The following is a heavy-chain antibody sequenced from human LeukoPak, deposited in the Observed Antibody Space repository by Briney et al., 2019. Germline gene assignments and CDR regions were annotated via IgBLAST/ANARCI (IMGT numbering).Heavy chain of an antibody. V-gene: IGHV3-48*01. J-gene: IGHJ4*02. Sequence: PGGSLRLSCTASGFPFIEYSMNWVRQAPGKGLEWISYIGIDRGNTKYADSMRGRFTISTDKAKNSLYLQMNSLRVEDTAVYYCARDHNYAFDNWGQGTLVSVAA. CDR1: GFPFIEYS. D-gene: IGHD1-1*01. CDR3: ARDHNYAFDN. CDR2: IGIDRGNT.